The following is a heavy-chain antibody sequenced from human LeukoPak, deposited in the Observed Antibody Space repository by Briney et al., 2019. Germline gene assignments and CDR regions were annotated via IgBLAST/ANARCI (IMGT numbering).Heavy chain of an antibody. CDR2: ISSSSSYI. Sequence: GGSLRLSCAASGFTFSSYSMNWVRQAPGKGLEWVSSISSSSSYIYYADSVKGRFTISRDNAKNSLYLQMNSLRAEDTAVYYCARGQRGYSYHFDYWGQGTLVTVSS. D-gene: IGHD5-18*01. J-gene: IGHJ4*02. CDR1: GFTFSSYS. CDR3: ARGQRGYSYHFDY. V-gene: IGHV3-21*01.